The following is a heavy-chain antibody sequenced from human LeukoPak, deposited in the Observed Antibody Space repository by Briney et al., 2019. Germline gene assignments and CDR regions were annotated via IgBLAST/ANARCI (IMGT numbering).Heavy chain of an antibody. D-gene: IGHD2-2*01. CDR2: IYRSGST. Sequence: SETLSLTCAVSGYSISSGYYWGWIRQPPGKGLEWIGSIYRSGSTYYNPSLKSRVTISVDTSKNQFSLKLSSVTAADTAVYYCARSIVVVPAAPEAFDYWGQGTLVTVSS. V-gene: IGHV4-38-2*01. CDR1: GYSISSGYY. CDR3: ARSIVVVPAAPEAFDY. J-gene: IGHJ4*02.